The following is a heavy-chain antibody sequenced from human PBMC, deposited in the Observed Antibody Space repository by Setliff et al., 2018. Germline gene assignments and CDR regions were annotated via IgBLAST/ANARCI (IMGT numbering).Heavy chain of an antibody. D-gene: IGHD3-22*01. J-gene: IGHJ4*02. CDR3: ARAPAYVGNLMVVVTTEGYYFDS. CDR1: GYTFTSYD. CDR2: MNPNGGNT. V-gene: IGHV1-8*01. Sequence: ASVKVSCKASGYTFTSYDINWVRQATGQGLEWMGWMNPNGGNTGYAQKFHGRVTMTRNTSISTAYMELNSLRSEDTAVYFCARAPAYVGNLMVVVTTEGYYFDSWGQGTLVTVSS.